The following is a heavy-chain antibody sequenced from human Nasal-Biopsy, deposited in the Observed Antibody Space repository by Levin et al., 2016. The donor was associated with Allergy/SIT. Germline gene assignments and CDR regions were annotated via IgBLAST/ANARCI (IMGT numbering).Heavy chain of an antibody. CDR1: GFAFSNYA. CDR3: ARDSLRNTVTHGDY. D-gene: IGHD4-17*01. CDR2: ISYDGSNK. V-gene: IGHV3-30-3*01. Sequence: GESLKISCSASGFAFSNYAMHWVRQAQEPGKGLEWVAVISYDGSNKYYADSVKGRFTISRDNSKNTLYLQMNSLRAEDTAVYYCARDSLRNTVTHGDYWGQGTLVTVSS. J-gene: IGHJ4*02.